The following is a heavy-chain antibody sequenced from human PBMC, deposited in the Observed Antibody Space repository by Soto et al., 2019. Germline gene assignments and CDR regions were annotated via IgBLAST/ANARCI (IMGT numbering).Heavy chain of an antibody. V-gene: IGHV3-66*01. CDR3: ATRTITLPH. D-gene: IGHD5-12*01. Sequence: EVHLVESGGGSVQPGGSLRLSCAASRFAVSDKCMSWVRQAPGKGLEFVSLIYSGGTTSYADSVKGRFTISRDNSKNTLYLQMNNLRAEDTAVYYCATRTITLPHWGQGTLVTVSS. CDR1: RFAVSDKC. CDR2: IYSGGTT. J-gene: IGHJ4*02.